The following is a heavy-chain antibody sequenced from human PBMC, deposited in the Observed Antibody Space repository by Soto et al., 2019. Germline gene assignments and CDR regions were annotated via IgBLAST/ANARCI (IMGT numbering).Heavy chain of an antibody. CDR2: IYSSGST. V-gene: IGHV4-59*08. J-gene: IGHJ4*02. Sequence: QVQLPESGPGLVKPSETLSLTCTVSGGSISGYYWSWIRQPPGKGLQWIGYIYSSGSTNYNPSLKSRVTISVDTSKNQFSLNLSSVTAADTAVYYCARQRRDFDYWGQGSLVTVSS. CDR1: GGSISGYY. CDR3: ARQRRDFDY.